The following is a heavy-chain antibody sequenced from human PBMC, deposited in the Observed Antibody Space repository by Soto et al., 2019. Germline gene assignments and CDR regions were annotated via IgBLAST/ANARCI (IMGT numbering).Heavy chain of an antibody. V-gene: IGHV1-8*01. CDR2: MNPNSGNT. D-gene: IGHD3-22*01. CDR3: ATGHYYDSSGYYYNFDY. CDR1: GYTFTSYD. Sequence: ASVKVSCKASGYTFTSYDINWVRQATGQGLVWMGWMNPNSGNTGYAQKFQGRVTMTRNTSISTAYMELSSLRSEDTAVYYCATGHYYDSSGYYYNFDYWGQGTLVTVSS. J-gene: IGHJ4*02.